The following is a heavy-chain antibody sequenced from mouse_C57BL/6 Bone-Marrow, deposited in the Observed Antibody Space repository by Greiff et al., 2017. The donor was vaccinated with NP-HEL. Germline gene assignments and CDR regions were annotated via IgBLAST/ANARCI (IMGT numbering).Heavy chain of an antibody. V-gene: IGHV1-69*01. CDR3: SRSIIGYFDV. CDR2: IDPSDSYT. CDR1: GYTFTSYW. Sequence: QVQLQQPGAELVMPGASVKLSCKASGYTFTSYWMHWVKQRPGQGLEWIGEIDPSDSYTNYNQKFKGKSTLTVDKSSSTAYRQLSSLTSEDSAVYYCSRSIIGYFDVWGTGTTVTVSS. D-gene: IGHD1-2*01. J-gene: IGHJ1*03.